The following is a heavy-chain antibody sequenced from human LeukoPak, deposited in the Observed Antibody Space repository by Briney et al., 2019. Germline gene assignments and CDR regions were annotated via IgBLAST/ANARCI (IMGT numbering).Heavy chain of an antibody. Sequence: PSETLSLTCAVYGGSFSGYYWSWIRQPPGKGLEWIGEINHSGSTNYNPSLKSRVTIPVDTSKNQFSLKLSSVTAADTAVYYCASTSPVVQSNWFDPWGQGTLVTVSS. CDR3: ASTSPVVQSNWFDP. CDR1: GGSFSGYY. CDR2: INHSGST. D-gene: IGHD2-15*01. V-gene: IGHV4-34*01. J-gene: IGHJ5*02.